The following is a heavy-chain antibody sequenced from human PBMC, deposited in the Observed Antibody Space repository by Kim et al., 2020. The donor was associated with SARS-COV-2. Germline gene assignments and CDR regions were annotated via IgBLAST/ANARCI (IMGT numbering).Heavy chain of an antibody. CDR1: GFSFSEYD. J-gene: IGHJ4*02. CDR3: SRGPWGNYYLDF. CDR2: LETSGHT. Sequence: GGSLRLSCAASGFSFSEYDMHWVRQAPGKGLEWVSTLETSGHTYYLDSVKARFTISRDNANNTLHLQITSLTAGDTAVYYCSRGPWGNYYLDFWGLGT. D-gene: IGHD3-16*01. V-gene: IGHV3-13*01.